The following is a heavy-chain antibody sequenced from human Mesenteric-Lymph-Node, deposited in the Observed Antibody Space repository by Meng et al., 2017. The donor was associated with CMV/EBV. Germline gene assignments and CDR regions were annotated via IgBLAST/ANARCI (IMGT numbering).Heavy chain of an antibody. CDR1: GGTFSSYA. D-gene: IGHD3-10*01. Sequence: SGGTFSSYAISWVRQAPGQGLEWMGGIIPIFGTANYAQEFQGRVTITADKSTSTAYMELSSLRSEDTAVYYCARSGSYYISYWYFDLWGRGTLVTVSS. CDR3: ARSGSYYISYWYFDL. CDR2: IIPIFGTA. V-gene: IGHV1-69*06. J-gene: IGHJ2*01.